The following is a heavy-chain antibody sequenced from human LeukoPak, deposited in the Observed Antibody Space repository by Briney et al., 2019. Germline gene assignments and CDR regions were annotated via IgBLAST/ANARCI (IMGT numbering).Heavy chain of an antibody. Sequence: ASVKVSCKASGYTFTSYGISWMRQAPGQGLEWKGWNSAYNGNTNYAQKLQGRVTMTTDTSTSTAYMELRSLRSDDTAVYYCAYCGGDCYSRWFDPWGQGTLVTVSS. D-gene: IGHD2-21*02. CDR1: GYTFTSYG. V-gene: IGHV1-18*01. J-gene: IGHJ5*02. CDR3: AYCGGDCYSRWFDP. CDR2: NSAYNGNT.